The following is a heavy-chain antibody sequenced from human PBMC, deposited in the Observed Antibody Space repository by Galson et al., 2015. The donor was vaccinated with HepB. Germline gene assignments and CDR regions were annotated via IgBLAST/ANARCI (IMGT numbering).Heavy chain of an antibody. CDR3: AARPRIAAAGTVGELSEIDY. D-gene: IGHD6-13*01. CDR2: INSDGSST. Sequence: SLRLSCAASGFTFSSYWMHWVRQAPGKGLVWVSRINSDGSSTSYADSVKGRFTISRDNAKNTLYLQMNSLRAEDTAVYYCAARPRIAAAGTVGELSEIDYWGQGTLVTVSS. V-gene: IGHV3-74*01. J-gene: IGHJ4*02. CDR1: GFTFSSYW.